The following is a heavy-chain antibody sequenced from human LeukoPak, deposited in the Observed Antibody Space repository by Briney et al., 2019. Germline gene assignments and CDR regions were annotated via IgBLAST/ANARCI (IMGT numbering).Heavy chain of an antibody. Sequence: SETLSLTCTVSDYSISSGYGYYWGWIRQPPGKGLEWIGNIYHSGITYYNHFNSSLKSRVTISIDTSKNQFSLKLSSVTAADTAVYYCARDAVDYYDSSGYFGYWGQGTLVTVSS. CDR2: IYHSGIT. J-gene: IGHJ4*02. CDR3: ARDAVDYYDSSGYFGY. CDR1: DYSISSGYGYY. V-gene: IGHV4-38-2*02. D-gene: IGHD3-22*01.